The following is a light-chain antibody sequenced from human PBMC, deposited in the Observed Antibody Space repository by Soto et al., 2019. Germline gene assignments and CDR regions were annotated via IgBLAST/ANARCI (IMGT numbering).Light chain of an antibody. CDR3: CSYATGSTLV. CDR2: EGT. V-gene: IGLV2-23*01. Sequence: QSALTQPASVSGSPGQSISISCTGSNSDVGSYNLVSWYQQHPDKAPKLVIFEGTRRPSGVSNRFSGSKSGNTASLTVSGLQADDEGDYYCCSYATGSTLVFGGGTKLTVL. CDR1: NSDVGSYNL. J-gene: IGLJ2*01.